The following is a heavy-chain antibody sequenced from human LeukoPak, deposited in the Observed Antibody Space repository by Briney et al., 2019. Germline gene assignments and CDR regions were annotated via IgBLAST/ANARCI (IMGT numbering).Heavy chain of an antibody. CDR1: GYSFSNFW. D-gene: IGHD6-19*01. CDR3: ARHPGTSGCYGD. Sequence: GESLGISCKGSGYSFSNFWISWVRQMPGKGPEWMGRIDPSDSYTNYSPSFQGHVTISADKSITTAYLHLSSLKASDSAMYYCARHPGTSGCYGDWGQGTLVTVSS. J-gene: IGHJ4*02. V-gene: IGHV5-10-1*01. CDR2: IDPSDSYT.